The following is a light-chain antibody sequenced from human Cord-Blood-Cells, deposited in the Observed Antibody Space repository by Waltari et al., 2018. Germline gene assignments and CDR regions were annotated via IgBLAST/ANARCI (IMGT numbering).Light chain of an antibody. CDR1: SSDVGSYNL. V-gene: IGLV2-23*01. CDR2: EGS. Sequence: QSALTQPASVSGSPGQSITISCTGNSSDVGSYNLVSWYQHHPGKAPKLMVYEGSKLPSGVANRFAGSKSGNTASLTISGLQAEDEADYYCCSYAGSWVFGGGTKLTVL. J-gene: IGLJ3*02. CDR3: CSYAGSWV.